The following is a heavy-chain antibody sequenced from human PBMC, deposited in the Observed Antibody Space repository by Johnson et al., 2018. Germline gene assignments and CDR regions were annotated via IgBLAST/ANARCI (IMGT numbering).Heavy chain of an antibody. CDR2: IGTSGHTM. J-gene: IGHJ4*02. Sequence: QVQLVQSGGGLVKPGGPLRLSCTASGFTFSDYYMSWIRQSPGKGLVWVSYIGTSGHTMNYAEFVTVRFIISRDNAKNSLVLQMNSLRAEDTAIYYCARVKMAYYYDRSGYPTFDLGGQGTLVTVSS. D-gene: IGHD3-22*01. CDR3: ARVKMAYYYDRSGYPTFDL. CDR1: GFTFSDYY. V-gene: IGHV3-11*04.